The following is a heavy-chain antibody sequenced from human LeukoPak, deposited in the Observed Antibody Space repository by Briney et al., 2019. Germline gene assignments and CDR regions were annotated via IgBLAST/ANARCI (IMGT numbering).Heavy chain of an antibody. CDR2: IDPSDSYT. CDR1: GYSFTSYW. CDR3: ARRPTSSGIGDNLDY. J-gene: IGHJ4*02. V-gene: IGHV5-10-1*01. Sequence: GESLRISCKGSGYSFTSYWISWVRQMPGKGLEWMGRIDPSDSYTNYSPSFQGHVTISVDKSISTAYLQWSSLKASDTAMYYWARRPTSSGIGDNLDYWGQGTLVTVSS. D-gene: IGHD1-14*01.